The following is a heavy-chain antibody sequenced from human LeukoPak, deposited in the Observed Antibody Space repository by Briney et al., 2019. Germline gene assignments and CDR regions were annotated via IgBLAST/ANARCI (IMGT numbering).Heavy chain of an antibody. CDR1: GGSFGGYY. Sequence: SETLSLTCAVYGGSFGGYYWSWIRQPPGKGLEWIGEINHSGSTNYNPSLKSRVTISVDTSKNQFSLKLSSVTAADTAVYYCARDYYYDSSGYYYYFDYWGQGTLVTVSS. D-gene: IGHD3-22*01. V-gene: IGHV4-34*01. CDR2: INHSGST. CDR3: ARDYYYDSSGYYYYFDY. J-gene: IGHJ4*02.